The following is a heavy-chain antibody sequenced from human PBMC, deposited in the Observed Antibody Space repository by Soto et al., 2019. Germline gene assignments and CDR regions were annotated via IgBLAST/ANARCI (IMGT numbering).Heavy chain of an antibody. Sequence: QVHLVQSGAEVKKPGASVRVSCKASGYSFSSHYMHWVKQAPGQGLEWLGIIYPTGRSTTYAKMLQDRVTMPPDTDTTTVYMQLRIPRSADTARYYCARSCTDYGRNLDLWGQGTLVGVSA. V-gene: IGHV1-46*04. J-gene: IGHJ5*02. D-gene: IGHD3-10*01. CDR3: ARSCTDYGRNLDL. CDR1: GYSFSSHY. CDR2: IYPTGRST.